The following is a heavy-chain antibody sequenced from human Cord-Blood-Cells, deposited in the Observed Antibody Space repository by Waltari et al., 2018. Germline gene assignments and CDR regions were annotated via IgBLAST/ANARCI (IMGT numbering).Heavy chain of an antibody. Sequence: EVQLVQSVAEVKKPGESRKISGKGPGYSFNSYWLGWVRQMPGKGLEWMGIIYPGDSDTRYSPSFQGQVTISADKSISTAYLQWSSLKASDTAMYYCARHAGQDAFDIWGQGTMVTVSS. CDR2: IYPGDSDT. CDR3: ARHAGQDAFDI. D-gene: IGHD3-10*01. J-gene: IGHJ3*02. V-gene: IGHV5-51*01. CDR1: GYSFNSYW.